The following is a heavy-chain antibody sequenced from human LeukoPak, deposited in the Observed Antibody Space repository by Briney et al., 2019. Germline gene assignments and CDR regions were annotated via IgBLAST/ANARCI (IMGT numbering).Heavy chain of an antibody. V-gene: IGHV7-4-1*02. D-gene: IGHD2-2*01. CDR2: INTNTGKP. CDR3: ARVGSMGYRGKLVPAGDWFDP. CDR1: GYTFTSYA. Sequence: ASVKVSCKASGYTFTSYAMNWVRQAPGQGLEWMGWINTNTGKPTYAQGFTGRFVFSLDTSVSPAYLQISSLKAEDTAVYYCARVGSMGYRGKLVPAGDWFDPWGQGTLVTVSS. J-gene: IGHJ5*02.